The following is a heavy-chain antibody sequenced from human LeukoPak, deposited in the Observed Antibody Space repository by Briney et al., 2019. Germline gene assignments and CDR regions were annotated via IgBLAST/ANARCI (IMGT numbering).Heavy chain of an antibody. D-gene: IGHD2-15*01. CDR1: GYTFTGYY. CDR3: ARDRGVDYCSGGSCSHYYYYMDV. V-gene: IGHV1-2*02. CDR2: INPNSGGT. J-gene: IGHJ6*03. Sequence: ASVKVSCKASGYTFTGYYMHWVRQAPGQGLEWMGWINPNSGGTNYAQKFQGRVTMTRDTSISTAYMELSRLRSDDTAVYYRARDRGVDYCSGGSCSHYYYYMDVWGKGTTVTISS.